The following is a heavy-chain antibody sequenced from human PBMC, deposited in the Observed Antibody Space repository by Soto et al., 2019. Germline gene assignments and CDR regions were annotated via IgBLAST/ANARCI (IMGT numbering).Heavy chain of an antibody. CDR1: GFPCSSYV. Sequence: GGPLSLSSAASGFPCSSYVMNWISPAPGKGLEWVSAISGSGGSTYYADSVKGRFTMSRDNSKNTLYLQMNSLRAEDTAVYYCAKDVYDILTGYYWFYAFDSWGQGKMVTVSS. D-gene: IGHD3-9*01. CDR3: AKDVYDILTGYYWFYAFDS. J-gene: IGHJ3*02. V-gene: IGHV3-23*01. CDR2: ISGSGGST.